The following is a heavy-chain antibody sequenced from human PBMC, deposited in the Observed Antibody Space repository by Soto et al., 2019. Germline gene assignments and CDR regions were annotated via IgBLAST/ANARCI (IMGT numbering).Heavy chain of an antibody. Sequence: SVKVSCKASGGTFSSYAISWVRRAPGQGLEWMGGIIPTFGTANYAQKFQGRVTITADESTSTAYMELSSLRSEDTAVYYCARVRGVLAFNFDYWGQGTLVTVSS. V-gene: IGHV1-69*13. D-gene: IGHD3-10*01. CDR3: ARVRGVLAFNFDY. CDR2: IIPTFGTA. J-gene: IGHJ4*02. CDR1: GGTFSSYA.